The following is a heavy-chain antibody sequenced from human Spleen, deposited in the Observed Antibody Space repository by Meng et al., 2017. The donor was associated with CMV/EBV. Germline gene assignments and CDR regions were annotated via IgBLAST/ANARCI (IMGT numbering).Heavy chain of an antibody. CDR2: ILPVFTTV. Sequence: SVKVSCKASGGTFSSYAISWVRQAPGQGLEWMGEILPVFTTVNYAQKFQGRVTITTDEFTSIASMELSSLRSEDTAVYYCARERPAPTNHFDYWGQGTLVTVSS. V-gene: IGHV1-69*05. CDR3: ARERPAPTNHFDY. J-gene: IGHJ4*02. CDR1: GGTFSSYA.